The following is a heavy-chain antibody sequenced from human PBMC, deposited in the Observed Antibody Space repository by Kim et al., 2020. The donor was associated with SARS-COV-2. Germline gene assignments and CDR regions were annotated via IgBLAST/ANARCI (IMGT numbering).Heavy chain of an antibody. D-gene: IGHD6-6*01. V-gene: IGHV1-69*01. CDR3: ASGYSSSSALGY. Sequence: YAQKFQGRVTITADESTSTAYMELSSLRSEDTAVYYCASGYSSSSALGYWGQGTLVTVSS. J-gene: IGHJ4*02.